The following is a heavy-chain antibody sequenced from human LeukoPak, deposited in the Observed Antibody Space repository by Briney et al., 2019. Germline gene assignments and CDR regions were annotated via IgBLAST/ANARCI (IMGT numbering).Heavy chain of an antibody. Sequence: SSVKVSCKASVGTFSSYTISWFRQAPGQGLEWMGRIIPILGIANLAQKFQARVTHTAEKPTSTAYMDLSSLQSEESPVYSCARYGVWGSYRTRQFDYWDQGPLLTVPS. CDR2: IIPILGIA. CDR3: ARYGVWGSYRTRQFDY. V-gene: IGHV1-69*02. J-gene: IGHJ4*02. CDR1: VGTFSSYT. D-gene: IGHD3-16*02.